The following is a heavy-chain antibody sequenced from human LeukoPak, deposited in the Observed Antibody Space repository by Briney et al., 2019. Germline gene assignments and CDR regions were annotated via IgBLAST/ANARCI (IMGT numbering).Heavy chain of an antibody. Sequence: ASVNDSCKASEYTFTSYYMHWVRQAPGQGLEWMGIINPSGGSTSYAQKFQGRVTMTRDTSTSTVYMELSSLRSEDTAVYYCARSFGYYDSSGYGLGHYITYWRQGTLVTVSS. D-gene: IGHD3-22*01. J-gene: IGHJ4*02. CDR3: ARSFGYYDSSGYGLGHYITY. CDR2: INPSGGST. CDR1: EYTFTSYY. V-gene: IGHV1-46*01.